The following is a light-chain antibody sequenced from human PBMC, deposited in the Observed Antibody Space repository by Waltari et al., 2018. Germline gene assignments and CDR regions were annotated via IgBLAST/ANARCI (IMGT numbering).Light chain of an antibody. CDR2: VNSDGSH. Sequence: ASASLGASVKLTCTLSSGHSTNVIAWLQKRPEKGPRYLMKVNSDGSHNKGDEIPDRFSGSSSGAERYLTISSLQSEDEADYYCQTGGHGTWVFGGGTKLTVL. CDR3: QTGGHGTWV. CDR1: SGHSTNV. J-gene: IGLJ3*02. V-gene: IGLV4-69*01.